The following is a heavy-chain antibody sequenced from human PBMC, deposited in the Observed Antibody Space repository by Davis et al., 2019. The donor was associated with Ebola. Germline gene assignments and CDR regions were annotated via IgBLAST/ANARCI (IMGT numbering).Heavy chain of an antibody. CDR2: ITPTSGGT. J-gene: IGHJ4*02. V-gene: IGHV1-2*02. D-gene: IGHD5/OR15-5a*01. CDR1: GYTFSDYY. CDR3: ARGDVYASGPDH. Sequence: AASVKVSCKASGYTFSDYYIHWVRQAPGQGLDWMGWITPTSGGTKSAQKYQDRVTLTRDTSINTAYMELTSLRYDDTAVYYCARGDVYASGPDHWGQGTLVTVSS.